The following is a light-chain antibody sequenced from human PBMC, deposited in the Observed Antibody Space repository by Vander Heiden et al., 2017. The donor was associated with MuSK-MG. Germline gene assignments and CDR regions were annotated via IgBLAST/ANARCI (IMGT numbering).Light chain of an antibody. Sequence: DIQMTQSPSSLSASVGDRVTITCRASQSISSYLNWYQQKPGKAPKLLIYAASSLQSGVPSRFSGSGYGTDFTLTISSLQPEDFATYYCQQSDSTLSRTFGQGTKMEIK. CDR1: QSISSY. CDR2: AAS. CDR3: QQSDSTLSRT. V-gene: IGKV1-39*01. J-gene: IGKJ2*01.